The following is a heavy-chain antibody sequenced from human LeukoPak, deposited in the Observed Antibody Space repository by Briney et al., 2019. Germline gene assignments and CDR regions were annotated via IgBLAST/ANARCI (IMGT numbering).Heavy chain of an antibody. Sequence: PGGSLRLSCAASGFTFNDYYMSWIRQAPGKGLEWISYIGSSGDSINYADSVKGRFTISRDNAKNSLSLQMNSLRAEDTAVYYCARIPRVDFWSGYYHPQYGMDVWGQGTTVTVSS. CDR1: GFTFNDYY. V-gene: IGHV3-11*04. J-gene: IGHJ6*02. CDR2: IGSSGDSI. CDR3: ARIPRVDFWSGYYHPQYGMDV. D-gene: IGHD3-3*01.